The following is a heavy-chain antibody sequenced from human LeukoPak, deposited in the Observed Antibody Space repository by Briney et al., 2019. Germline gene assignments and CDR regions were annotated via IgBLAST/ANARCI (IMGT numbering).Heavy chain of an antibody. Sequence: GGSLRLSCAATGFTFSRFWISWVRQAPGKGLEWVANIKEDGSEKNYVDSVKGRFTISRDNAKNSLYLQMNSLRAEDTAVYYYARDFDYWGQGTLVTVSS. CDR1: GFTFSRFW. J-gene: IGHJ4*02. V-gene: IGHV3-7*01. CDR3: ARDFDY. CDR2: IKEDGSEK.